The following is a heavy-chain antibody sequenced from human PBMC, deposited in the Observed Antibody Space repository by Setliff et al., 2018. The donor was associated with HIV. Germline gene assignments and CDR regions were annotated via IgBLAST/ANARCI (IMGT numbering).Heavy chain of an antibody. CDR1: GFTFINYE. D-gene: IGHD1-26*01. Sequence: LSCTASGFTFINYEMNWVRQAPGKGLEWVAYISYSGSAIHYADSVKGRFTISRDNAKNSLYLQMNSLRAEDTAVYYCARDRVVGATLDPLDLWGQGTMVTVSS. V-gene: IGHV3-48*03. CDR2: ISYSGSAI. J-gene: IGHJ3*01. CDR3: ARDRVVGATLDPLDL.